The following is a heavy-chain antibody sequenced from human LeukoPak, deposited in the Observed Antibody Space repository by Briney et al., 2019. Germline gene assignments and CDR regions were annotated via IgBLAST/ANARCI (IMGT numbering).Heavy chain of an antibody. CDR3: TRRTRNFDYEG. V-gene: IGHV4-4*07. J-gene: IGHJ4*02. Sequence: SETLSLTCTVSGGSISGYYCNWIRQPAGKGLEWIGRIYSSGSTNYNPSLTSRVTMSVDTSKNQFSLKLSSVTAADTAVYYCTRRTRNFDYEGWGQGTLVTVSS. CDR2: IYSSGST. D-gene: IGHD3-9*01. CDR1: GGSISGYY.